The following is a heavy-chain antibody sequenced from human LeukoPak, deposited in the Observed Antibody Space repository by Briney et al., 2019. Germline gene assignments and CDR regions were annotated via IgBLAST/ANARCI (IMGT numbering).Heavy chain of an antibody. Sequence: ASVKVSCKASGGIFSNYAISWVRQAPGQGLEWMGGIIPIFGKANYAQKFQGRVTITADESTSTAYMELSSLRSEDTAVYYCAREVCSGGSCYSFDYWGQGTLVTVSS. J-gene: IGHJ4*02. CDR2: IIPIFGKA. V-gene: IGHV1-69*13. CDR3: AREVCSGGSCYSFDY. D-gene: IGHD2-15*01. CDR1: GGIFSNYA.